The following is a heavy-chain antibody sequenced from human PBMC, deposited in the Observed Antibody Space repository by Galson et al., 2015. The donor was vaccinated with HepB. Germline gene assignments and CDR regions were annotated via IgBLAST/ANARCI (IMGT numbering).Heavy chain of an antibody. D-gene: IGHD1-26*01. Sequence: SLRLSCAASGFTFSSYAMSWVRQAPGKGLEWVSAISGTGVSRYYADSVKGRFTISRDNSKNTLYLQMNGLRAEDTAVYYCAKDTSSGSHFYFDYWGQGTLVTVSS. J-gene: IGHJ4*02. CDR2: ISGTGVSR. V-gene: IGHV3-23*01. CDR1: GFTFSSYA. CDR3: AKDTSSGSHFYFDY.